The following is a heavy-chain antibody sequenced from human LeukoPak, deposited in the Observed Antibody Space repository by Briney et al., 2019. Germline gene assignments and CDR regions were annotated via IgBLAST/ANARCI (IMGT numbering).Heavy chain of an antibody. CDR3: ASDILTGYTETNF. J-gene: IGHJ4*02. CDR2: IWYDGTNK. CDR1: GFTFNSYA. Sequence: GTSLRLSCAASGFTFNSYAMHWVRQAPGKGLEWVAVIWYDGTNKYYTDSVKGRFTISRDNSKNTVYLQMNRLRAEDAAVYYCASDILTGYTETNFWGQGTLVTVSS. V-gene: IGHV3-33*01. D-gene: IGHD3-9*01.